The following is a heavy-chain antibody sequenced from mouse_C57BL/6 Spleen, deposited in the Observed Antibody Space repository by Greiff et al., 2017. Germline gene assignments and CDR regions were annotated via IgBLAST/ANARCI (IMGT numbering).Heavy chain of an antibody. Sequence: VQLQQPGAELVKPGASVKLSCKASGYTFTSYWMQWVKQRPGQGLEWIGEIDPSDSYTNYTQKYKGKATLTVDTSSSTAYMQLSSLTSEDSAVYYCARRYFDVWGTGTTVTVSS. V-gene: IGHV1-50*01. J-gene: IGHJ1*03. CDR1: GYTFTSYW. CDR3: ARRYFDV. CDR2: IDPSDSYT.